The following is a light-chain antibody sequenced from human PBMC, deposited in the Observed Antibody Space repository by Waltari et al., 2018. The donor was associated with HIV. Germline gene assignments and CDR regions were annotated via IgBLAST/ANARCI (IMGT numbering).Light chain of an antibody. CDR2: AAS. V-gene: IGKV1-9*01. CDR3: QQLNEYPWT. CDR1: QGIRSY. J-gene: IGKJ1*01. Sequence: DIQLTQSPSFLSASVGDRVTMTCRASQGIRSYLAWYQHKPGNAPNLLIYAASTLQSGVPSRFSGSGSGTEFTLTISSLQPEDFATYSCQQLNEYPWTFGQGP.